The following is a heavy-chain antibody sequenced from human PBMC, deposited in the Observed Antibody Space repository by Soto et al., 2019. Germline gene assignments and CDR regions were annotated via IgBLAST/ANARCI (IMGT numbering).Heavy chain of an antibody. CDR3: ARPGSYSSSPYFHY. CDR1: GGTFSSYA. D-gene: IGHD6-6*01. V-gene: IGHV1-69*13. J-gene: IGHJ4*02. CDR2: IIPIFGTA. Sequence: ASVKVSCKASGGTFSSYAISWVRQAPGQGLEWMGGIIPIFGTANYAQKFQGRVTITADESTSTAYTELSSLRSEDTAVYYCARPGSYSSSPYFHYWGQATLVTVSS.